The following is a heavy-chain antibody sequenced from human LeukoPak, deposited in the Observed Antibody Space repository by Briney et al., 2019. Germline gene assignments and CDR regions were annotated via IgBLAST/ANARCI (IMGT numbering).Heavy chain of an antibody. J-gene: IGHJ5*02. CDR3: ARCYDLWSGYYRWLDP. CDR1: GGTFSSYA. D-gene: IGHD3-3*01. Sequence: ASVKVSCKASGGTFSSYAISWVRQAPGQGLEWMGGIIPIFGAPNYAQKFQGRVMITADESTSTAYMELSSLRSEDTAVYYCARCYDLWSGYYRWLDPWGQGTLVTVSS. CDR2: IIPIFGAP. V-gene: IGHV1-69*13.